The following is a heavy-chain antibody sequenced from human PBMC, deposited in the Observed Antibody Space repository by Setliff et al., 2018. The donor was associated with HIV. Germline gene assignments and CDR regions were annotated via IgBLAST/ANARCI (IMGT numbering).Heavy chain of an antibody. CDR3: ARPWGGLVQTANYFDS. Sequence: VSCKASGGSVTTYGITWVRQAPGQGLEWMGGIIPIFGTTKYAQKFQGRVTISADESTRTANMELSSLTVEDTAVYFCARPWGGLVQTANYFDSWGQGTLVTVSS. CDR1: GGSVTTYG. J-gene: IGHJ4*02. V-gene: IGHV1-69*01. CDR2: IIPIFGTT. D-gene: IGHD3-3*01.